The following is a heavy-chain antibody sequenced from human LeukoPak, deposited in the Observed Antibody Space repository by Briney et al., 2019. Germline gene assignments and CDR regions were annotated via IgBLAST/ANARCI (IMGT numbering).Heavy chain of an antibody. D-gene: IGHD5-18*01. V-gene: IGHV3-9*01. Sequence: GGSLRLSCAASGFTFDDYAMHWVRQAPGKGLEWVSAISWNSGSIGYADSVKGRFTISRDNAKNSLYLQMNSLRTDDTALYFCAKGHTYGLGASSLDYWGQGTLVTVSS. CDR3: AKGHTYGLGASSLDY. CDR2: ISWNSGSI. CDR1: GFTFDDYA. J-gene: IGHJ4*02.